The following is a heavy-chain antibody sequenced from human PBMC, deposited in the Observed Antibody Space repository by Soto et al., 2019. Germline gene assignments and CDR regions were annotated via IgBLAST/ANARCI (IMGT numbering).Heavy chain of an antibody. CDR3: ASRGYSSGWYRFDL. J-gene: IGHJ3*01. Sequence: PGGSLRLSCAASGFTVSSNYMSWVRQAPGKGLEWVSVSYSGGSTYYADSVKGRFTISRDNSKNTLYLQMNSLRAEDTAVYYCASRGYSSGWYRFDLWPQRTMVTVS. V-gene: IGHV3-53*01. CDR1: GFTVSSNY. D-gene: IGHD6-19*01. CDR2: SYSGGST.